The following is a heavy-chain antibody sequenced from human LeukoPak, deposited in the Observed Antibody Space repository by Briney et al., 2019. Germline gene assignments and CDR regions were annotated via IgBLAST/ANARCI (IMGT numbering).Heavy chain of an antibody. Sequence: SETLSLTCAVYGGSFSGYYWSWIRQPPGKGLEWLGEIYHSGSTNYNPSLKSQVTISVDKSKNQFSLKLSCVTAADTAVYYCAREGCSGGSCSLNFDYWGQGTLVTVSS. CDR3: AREGCSGGSCSLNFDY. D-gene: IGHD2-15*01. CDR2: IYHSGST. V-gene: IGHV4-34*01. CDR1: GGSFSGYY. J-gene: IGHJ4*02.